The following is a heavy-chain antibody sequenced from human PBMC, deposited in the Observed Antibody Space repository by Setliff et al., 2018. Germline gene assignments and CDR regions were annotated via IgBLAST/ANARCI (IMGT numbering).Heavy chain of an antibody. J-gene: IGHJ4*02. CDR1: GFTLSRHI. CDR3: ARTCSGSGCYAGLES. D-gene: IGHD2-15*01. V-gene: IGHV3-30-3*01. Sequence: GGSLRLSCAASGFTLSRHIMHWVRQAPGKGLEWVAVIWDDGVKKYHADSVKGRFTISRDNSKNTLYLQMNSLRPEDTAVYYCARTCSGSGCYAGLESWGQGTPVTVSS. CDR2: IWDDGVKK.